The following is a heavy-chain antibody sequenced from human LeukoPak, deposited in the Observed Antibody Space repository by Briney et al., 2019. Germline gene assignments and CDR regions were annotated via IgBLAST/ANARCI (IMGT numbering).Heavy chain of an antibody. J-gene: IGHJ4*02. CDR1: GFTFTSYG. Sequence: GGSLRLSCAVSGFTFTSYGISWVRQAPGQGLEWMGWISAYNGNTNYAQKLQGRVTMTTDTSTSTAYMELRSLRSDDTAVYYCARDLTKYCTNGVCCPDYWGQGTLVTVSS. CDR3: ARDLTKYCTNGVCCPDY. D-gene: IGHD2-8*01. CDR2: ISAYNGNT. V-gene: IGHV1-18*01.